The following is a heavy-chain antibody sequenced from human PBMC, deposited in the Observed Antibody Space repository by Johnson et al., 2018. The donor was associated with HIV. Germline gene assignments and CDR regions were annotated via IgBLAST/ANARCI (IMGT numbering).Heavy chain of an antibody. CDR2: ISYDGSNK. CDR1: GFTFSSYA. J-gene: IGHJ3*02. D-gene: IGHD1-26*01. V-gene: IGHV3-30*04. CDR3: VRKNSPLELRARPRAFDI. Sequence: QVQLVESGGGVVQPGRSLRLSCAASGFTFSSYAMHWVRQAPGKGLEWVAVISYDGSNKYYADSVKGRFTIARDISKNTPYLQMNSLRAEGTAVYTNVRKNSPLELRARPRAFDIWGQGTMVTVSS.